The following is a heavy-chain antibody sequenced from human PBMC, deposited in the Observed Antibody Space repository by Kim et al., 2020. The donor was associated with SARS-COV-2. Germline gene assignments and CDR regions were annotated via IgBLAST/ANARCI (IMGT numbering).Heavy chain of an antibody. Sequence: SETLSLTCTVSGGSISSYYWSWIRQPPGKGLEWIGYIYYSGSTNYNPSLKSRVTISVDTSKNQFSLKLSSVTAADTAVYYCARDREGSYGDYHPNGWFDPWGQGTLVTVSS. J-gene: IGHJ5*02. CDR1: GGSISSYY. V-gene: IGHV4-59*01. CDR2: IYYSGST. CDR3: ARDREGSYGDYHPNGWFDP. D-gene: IGHD4-17*01.